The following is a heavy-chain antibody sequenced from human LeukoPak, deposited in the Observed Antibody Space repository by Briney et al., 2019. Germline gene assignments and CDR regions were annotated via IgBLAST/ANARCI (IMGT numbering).Heavy chain of an antibody. D-gene: IGHD6-13*01. CDR3: ARAIRTATDRHWFDP. J-gene: IGHJ5*02. CDR1: GYTFTSHD. Sequence: GASVKVSFKASGYTFTSHDINWVRRATGQGLEWTGWMNPNNGNAGYAQKFQGRVTITRNTSINTAYMELSSLRSEDTAVYYCARAIRTATDRHWFDPWGQGTLVTVSS. V-gene: IGHV1-8*01. CDR2: MNPNNGNA.